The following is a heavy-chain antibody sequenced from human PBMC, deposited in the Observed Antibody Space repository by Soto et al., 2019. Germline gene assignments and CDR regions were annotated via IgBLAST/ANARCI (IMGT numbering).Heavy chain of an antibody. Sequence: QVQLVESGGGVVQPGRSLRLSCAASGFTFSSYGMHWVRQAPGKGLEWVAVIWYDGSNKYYADSVKGRFTISRDNSKNTLYLQMNSLRAEDTAVYYCARATMISNHIIDYWGQGTLVTVSS. D-gene: IGHD3-22*01. CDR3: ARATMISNHIIDY. CDR2: IWYDGSNK. V-gene: IGHV3-33*01. CDR1: GFTFSSYG. J-gene: IGHJ4*02.